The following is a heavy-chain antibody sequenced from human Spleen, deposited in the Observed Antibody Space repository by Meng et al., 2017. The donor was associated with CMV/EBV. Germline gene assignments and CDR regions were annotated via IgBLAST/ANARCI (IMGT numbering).Heavy chain of an antibody. J-gene: IGHJ4*02. CDR2: ISYDGSSK. CDR3: AKQGYCSSTTCHANFDY. D-gene: IGHD2-2*01. Sequence: GESLKISCAVSGFTFSNYAMNWVRQTPGKGLEWVALISYDGSSKYYADSVKGRSTISRDNSKSSLYLQLNSLRTEDTALYYCAKQGYCSSTTCHANFDYWGQGTLVTVSS. V-gene: IGHV3-30-3*02. CDR1: GFTFSNYA.